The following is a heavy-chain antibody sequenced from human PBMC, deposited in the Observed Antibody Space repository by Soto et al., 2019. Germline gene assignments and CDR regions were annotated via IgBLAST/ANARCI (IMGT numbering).Heavy chain of an antibody. Sequence: PGESLKISCKGSGYSFTSYWIGWVRQMPGKGLEWMGIIYPGDSVTRYSPSFQGQVTISADKSISTAYLQWSSLKASDTAMYYCARRPRITIFGVVKYYFDYWGQGTLVTVSS. J-gene: IGHJ4*02. CDR3: ARRPRITIFGVVKYYFDY. V-gene: IGHV5-51*01. CDR1: GYSFTSYW. D-gene: IGHD3-3*01. CDR2: IYPGDSVT.